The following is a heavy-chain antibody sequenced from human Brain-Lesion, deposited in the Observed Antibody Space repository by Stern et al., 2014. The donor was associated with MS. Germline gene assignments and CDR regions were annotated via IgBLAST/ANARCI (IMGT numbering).Heavy chain of an antibody. CDR3: AKDGPALVTNWFDP. CDR1: GGTFGTYP. CDR2: IIPIVGSP. Sequence: QVPLVQSGPEVKKPGSSVQVSCKASGGTFGTYPITWLRQSPGQGLEWMGRIIPIVGSPNYAQKFQGRVTITADRSTTTVYMKLSSLKSDDAAVYYCAKDGPALVTNWFDPWGRGTLVTVSS. J-gene: IGHJ5*02. V-gene: IGHV1-69*06. D-gene: IGHD5-18*01.